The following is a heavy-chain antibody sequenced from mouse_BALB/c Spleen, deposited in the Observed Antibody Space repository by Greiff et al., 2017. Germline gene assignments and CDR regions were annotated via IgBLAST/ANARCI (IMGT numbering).Heavy chain of an antibody. CDR1: GFTFSSYA. D-gene: IGHD2-2*01. Sequence: EVHLVESGGGLVKPGGSLKLSCAASGFTFSSYAMSWVRQTPEKRLEWVASISSGGSTYYPDSVKGRFTISRDNARNILYLQMSSLRSEDTAMYYCAIYYGYDGAWFAYWGQGTLVTVSA. CDR3: AIYYGYDGAWFAY. J-gene: IGHJ3*01. V-gene: IGHV5-6-5*01. CDR2: ISSGGST.